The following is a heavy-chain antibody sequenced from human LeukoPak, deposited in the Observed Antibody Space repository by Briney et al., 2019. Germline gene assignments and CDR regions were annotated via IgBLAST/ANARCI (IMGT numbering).Heavy chain of an antibody. D-gene: IGHD6-13*01. CDR3: ARDQVGSSSWYGVFDY. V-gene: IGHV1-18*01. J-gene: IGHJ4*02. CDR1: GYTFTSYG. Sequence: GASVKVSCKASGYTFTSYGISWVRQAPGQGLEWMGWISAYNGNTNYAQKLQGRVTMTTDTSTSTAYMELRSLRSDDTAVYYCARDQVGSSSWYGVFDYWGQGTLVTVSS. CDR2: ISAYNGNT.